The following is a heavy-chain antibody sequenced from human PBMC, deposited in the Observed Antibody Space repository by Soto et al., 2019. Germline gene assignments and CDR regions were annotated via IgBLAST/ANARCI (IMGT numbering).Heavy chain of an antibody. J-gene: IGHJ6*03. CDR2: IWYDGSNK. Sequence: GGSQRLSCTASGFTFSSYGMHWVRQAPGKGLEWVAVIWYDGSNKYYADSVKGRFTISRDNSKNTLYLQMNSLRAEDTAVYYCARGQVVVVPAATVYYYYYMDVWGKGTTVTVSS. CDR1: GFTFSSYG. V-gene: IGHV3-33*01. CDR3: ARGQVVVVPAATVYYYYYMDV. D-gene: IGHD2-2*01.